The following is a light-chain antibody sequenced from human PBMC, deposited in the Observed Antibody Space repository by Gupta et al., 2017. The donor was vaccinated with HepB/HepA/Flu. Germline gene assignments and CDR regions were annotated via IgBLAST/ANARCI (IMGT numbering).Light chain of an antibody. CDR1: SSNIGINY. V-gene: IGLV1-47*01. Sequence: QSVLTQPPSASGTPGQRAIISCSGSSSNIGINYVYWYQKVPGTAPKLLMYKNNERPSGVPDRFSCTKSGTSASLAISGLRSEDEADDECATWDAKLDGGICGGGTKLTV. CDR2: KNN. CDR3: ATWDAKLDGGI. J-gene: IGLJ2*01.